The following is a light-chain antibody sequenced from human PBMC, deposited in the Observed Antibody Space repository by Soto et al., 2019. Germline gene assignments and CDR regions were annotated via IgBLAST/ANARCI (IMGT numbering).Light chain of an antibody. V-gene: IGKV3-20*01. CDR3: QQYGSSPPYT. Sequence: EIVLTQSPDTLSLSPGERATLSCRASRSIASSYLAWYQQKPGQAPRLLIYAASTRATGIPDRFSGSGSATDFTLTISRLEPEDFAVYYCQQYGSSPPYTFGQGTKVEIK. J-gene: IGKJ2*01. CDR2: AAS. CDR1: RSIASSY.